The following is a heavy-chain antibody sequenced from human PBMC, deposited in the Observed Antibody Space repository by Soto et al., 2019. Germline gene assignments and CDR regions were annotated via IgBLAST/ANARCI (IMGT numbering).Heavy chain of an antibody. D-gene: IGHD6-13*01. J-gene: IGHJ5*02. V-gene: IGHV1-18*01. CDR1: GYTFTSYG. CDR3: ASHSSSGDGYNWFDP. Sequence: QVQLVQSGAEVKKPGASVKVSCKASGYTFTSYGIGWVRQAPGQGLEWMGWISAYNGNTNYAQQLQGRVTMTTDTSTSTAYMELRSMRSDDTAVYYCASHSSSGDGYNWFDPWGQGTLVTVSA. CDR2: ISAYNGNT.